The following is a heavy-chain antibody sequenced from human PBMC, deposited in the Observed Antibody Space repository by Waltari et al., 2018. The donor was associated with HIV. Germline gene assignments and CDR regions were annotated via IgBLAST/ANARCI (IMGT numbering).Heavy chain of an antibody. J-gene: IGHJ3*01. CDR2: IKSKSDGGTT. CDR3: STNDFWNSYDV. Sequence: EVLLVESGGGLVKPGGSLRLSCTTSGLTFRTAWMTWVRQAPGKGLEWVGRIKSKSDGGTTDYSPHMKGRFTISRDDSKNTLYLQVNSLQTEDTAVYYCSTNDFWNSYDVWGQGTLVTVSS. V-gene: IGHV3-15*01. D-gene: IGHD3-3*01. CDR1: GLTFRTAW.